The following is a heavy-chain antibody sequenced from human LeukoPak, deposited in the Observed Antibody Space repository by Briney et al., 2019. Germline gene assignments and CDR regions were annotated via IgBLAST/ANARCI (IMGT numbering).Heavy chain of an antibody. Sequence: ASVKVSCKASGYTFTGYYMHWVRQAPGQGLEWMGRINPNSGGTNYAQKFQGRVTMTRDTSISTAYMELSRLRSDDTAVYYCARDCSGGSCNWYYFDSWGQGTLVTVSS. D-gene: IGHD2-15*01. J-gene: IGHJ4*02. V-gene: IGHV1-2*06. CDR1: GYTFTGYY. CDR3: ARDCSGGSCNWYYFDS. CDR2: INPNSGGT.